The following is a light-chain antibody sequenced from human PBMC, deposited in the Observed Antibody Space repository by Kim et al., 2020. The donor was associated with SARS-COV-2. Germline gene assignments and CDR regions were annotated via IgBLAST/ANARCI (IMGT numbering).Light chain of an antibody. J-gene: IGKJ5*01. CDR2: AAS. CDR3: QQYDNLPIT. V-gene: IGKV1-33*01. Sequence: ASVGDRATITCQARQYISNYLNWYQQKPGKSPTLLIYAASNLETGVPSRFSGSGSGTDFTFTISSLQPEDIATYYCQQYDNLPITFGQGTRLEIK. CDR1: QYISNY.